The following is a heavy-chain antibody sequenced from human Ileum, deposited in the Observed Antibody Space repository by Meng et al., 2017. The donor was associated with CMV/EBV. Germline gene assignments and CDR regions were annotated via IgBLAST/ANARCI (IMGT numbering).Heavy chain of an antibody. J-gene: IGHJ4*02. D-gene: IGHD5-24*01. Sequence: SCRTSGYTFSEYWMHWVRQAPGQGLQWVGRIYPNSGATDSAQNFQGRVTISRDTSISTVYMQLTRLRPDDTAIYYCARDPYTDGDYWGQGTLVTVSS. CDR3: ARDPYTDGDY. V-gene: IGHV1-2*06. CDR2: IYPNSGAT. CDR1: GYTFSEYW.